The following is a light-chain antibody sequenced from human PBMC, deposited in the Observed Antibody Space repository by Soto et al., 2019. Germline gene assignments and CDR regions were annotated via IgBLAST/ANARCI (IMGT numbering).Light chain of an antibody. Sequence: DIQMTQSPSTLSASVVDRFTITFRASKNINTWVAWYQQKPGKAPKLLIYDASSLESGVPSRVSGSGSGTEFTLTISSLQPDDFATYYCQQYNSYTWTFGQGTKVDIK. CDR3: QQYNSYTWT. J-gene: IGKJ1*01. CDR2: DAS. V-gene: IGKV1-5*01. CDR1: KNINTW.